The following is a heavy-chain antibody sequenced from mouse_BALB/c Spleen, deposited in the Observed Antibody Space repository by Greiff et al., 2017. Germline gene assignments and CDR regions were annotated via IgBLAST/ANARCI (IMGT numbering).Heavy chain of an antibody. J-gene: IGHJ3*01. Sequence: DVKLVESGGGLVQPGGSLKLSCAASGFTFSSYTMSWVRQTPEKRLEWVAYISNGGGSTYYPDTVKGRFTISRDNAKNTLYLQMSMLKSEDTAMYYCARDVYYERWFAYWGQGTLVTVAA. CDR3: ARDVYYERWFAY. CDR2: ISNGGGST. V-gene: IGHV5-12-2*01. CDR1: GFTFSSYT. D-gene: IGHD2-3*01.